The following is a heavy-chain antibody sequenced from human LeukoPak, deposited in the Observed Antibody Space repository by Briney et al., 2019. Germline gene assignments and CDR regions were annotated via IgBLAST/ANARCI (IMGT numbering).Heavy chain of an antibody. CDR3: ARSSESGGFDY. Sequence: ASVKVSCKASGYTFTSYDINWVRQATGQGLEWMGWMNPNSGNTGYAQKFQGRVTITRNTSISTAYMELSSLRSEDTAVYYRARSSESGGFDYWGQGTLVTVSS. CDR1: GYTFTSYD. J-gene: IGHJ4*02. V-gene: IGHV1-8*03. D-gene: IGHD5-12*01. CDR2: MNPNSGNT.